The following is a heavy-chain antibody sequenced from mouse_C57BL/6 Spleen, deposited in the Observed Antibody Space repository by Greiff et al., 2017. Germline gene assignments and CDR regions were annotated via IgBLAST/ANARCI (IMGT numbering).Heavy chain of an antibody. CDR1: GFSLTSYG. V-gene: IGHV2-6*03. CDR2: IWSDGST. Sequence: VKLQESGPGLVAPSQSLSITCTVSGFSLTSYGVHWVRQPPGKGLEWLVVIWSDGSTTYNSALKSRLSISKDNSKSQVFLKMNSLQTDDTAMYYCARSPPYGNFAWFAYWGQGTLVTVSA. J-gene: IGHJ3*01. CDR3: ARSPPYGNFAWFAY. D-gene: IGHD2-1*01.